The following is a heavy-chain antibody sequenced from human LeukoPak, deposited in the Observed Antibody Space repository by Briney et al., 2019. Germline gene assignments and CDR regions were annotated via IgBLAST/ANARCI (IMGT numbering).Heavy chain of an antibody. V-gene: IGHV1-18*01. CDR3: ARARRLSLSN. D-gene: IGHD4/OR15-4a*01. Sequence: ASVKVSCKASGYTFTSYGISWVRQATGQGLERMGWMSAYNGNTSYAQKLQGRVTMTTNTSTSTAYMELRSLRSDDTAVYYCARARRLSLSNWRQGTLVTVSS. CDR1: GYTFTSYG. J-gene: IGHJ4*02. CDR2: MSAYNGNT.